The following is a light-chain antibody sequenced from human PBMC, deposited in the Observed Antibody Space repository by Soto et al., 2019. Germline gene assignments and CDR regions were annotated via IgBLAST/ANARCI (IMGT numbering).Light chain of an antibody. V-gene: IGKV1-12*01. CDR1: QGISTW. CDR2: VAS. Sequence: DIQMTQSPSSVSASIGDRVTITCRASQGISTWLAWYQQKPGKAPKLLIYVASSLQSGVSSRFSGSASGTDVTLTISSLQPEDFATYYCQQANTFLEIAFGPGTKVDIK. CDR3: QQANTFLEIA. J-gene: IGKJ3*01.